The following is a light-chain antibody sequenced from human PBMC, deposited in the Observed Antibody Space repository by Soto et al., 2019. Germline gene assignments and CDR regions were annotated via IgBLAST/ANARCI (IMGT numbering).Light chain of an antibody. CDR2: EVN. CDR3: NSYTSSSTYV. J-gene: IGLJ1*01. V-gene: IGLV2-18*02. CDR1: SSDVGSYNR. Sequence: QSVLTQPPSVSGSPGQSVTISCTGTSSDVGSYNRVSWYQQPPGTAPKLMIYEVNNRPSGVPDRFSGSKSGNTASLTISGLQAEDEADYYFNSYTSSSTYVFGTGTKVTVL.